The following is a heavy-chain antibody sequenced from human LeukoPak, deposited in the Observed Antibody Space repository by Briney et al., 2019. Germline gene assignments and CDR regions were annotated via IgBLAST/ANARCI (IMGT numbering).Heavy chain of an antibody. V-gene: IGHV1-18*01. D-gene: IGHD3-9*01. CDR2: SSPYNGNV. CDR3: ARGWFDTTDYHHPFDY. CDR1: GYTFSRYG. Sequence: ASVKVSCKASGYTFSRYGIIWVRQAPSPGLEVMGWSSPYNGNVNYAHQLQDRVTMTTDTSTGTDYMDVRSLGSDATAVYYCARGWFDTTDYHHPFDYWGQGTLVTVSS. J-gene: IGHJ4*02.